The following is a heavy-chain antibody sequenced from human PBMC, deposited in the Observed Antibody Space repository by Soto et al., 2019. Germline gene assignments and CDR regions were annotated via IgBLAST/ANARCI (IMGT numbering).Heavy chain of an antibody. D-gene: IGHD2-2*02. CDR3: LLLPFEREGYCSSTSCYKAYFQH. CDR2: ISAYNGNT. Sequence: ASVKVSCKASGYTFTSYGISWVRQAPGQGLEWMGWISAYNGNTNYAQKLQGRVTMTTDTSTSTAYMELRSLRSDDTAVYYCLLLPFEREGYCSSTSCYKAYFQHWGQGTLVTVSS. J-gene: IGHJ1*01. CDR1: GYTFTSYG. V-gene: IGHV1-18*01.